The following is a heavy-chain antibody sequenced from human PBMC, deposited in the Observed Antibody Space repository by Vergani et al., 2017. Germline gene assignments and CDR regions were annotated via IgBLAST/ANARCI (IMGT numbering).Heavy chain of an antibody. V-gene: IGHV4-61*02. D-gene: IGHD3-3*01. J-gene: IGHJ6*03. CDR2: IYTSGTT. CDR1: GGYISSGSYY. Sequence: QVQLQESGPGLVKPSQTLSLTCTVSGGYISSGSYYWSWIRQPAGKRLEWIGRIYTSGTTNYNPSFKSRVTISEDTSKKQFSLKLSSVTAADTAVYYCAGGYDFWSGYYYYYMDVWGKGTTVTVSS. CDR3: AGGYDFWSGYYYYYMDV.